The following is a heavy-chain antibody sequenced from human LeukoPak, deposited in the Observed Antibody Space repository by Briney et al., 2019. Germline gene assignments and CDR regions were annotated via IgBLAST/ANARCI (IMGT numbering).Heavy chain of an antibody. D-gene: IGHD2-15*01. CDR3: ARVVGATSMDF. Sequence: SETLSLTCYVSGSSIRSDYYWGWVRQPPGKGLEWVGSVHRSGDKYYYVSFASRVTISLDTSRNQFSLRLTSVTAADTAVYYCARVVGATSMDFWGRGALVTVSS. J-gene: IGHJ4*02. V-gene: IGHV4-38-2*01. CDR2: VHRSGDK. CDR1: GSSIRSDYY.